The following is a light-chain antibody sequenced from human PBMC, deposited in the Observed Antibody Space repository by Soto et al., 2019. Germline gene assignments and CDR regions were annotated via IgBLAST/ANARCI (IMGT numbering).Light chain of an antibody. CDR3: QSYDISLSGSWV. V-gene: IGLV1-40*01. Sequence: QPVLTQLPSVSGAPGQRVTISCTGSSSNIGAGFDVHWYQHLPATAPKLLIYGNSRRPSGVPDRFSASKSGTSASLAITGLQADDEGDYYCQSYDISLSGSWVFGEGTKLTVL. J-gene: IGLJ3*02. CDR2: GNS. CDR1: SSNIGAGFD.